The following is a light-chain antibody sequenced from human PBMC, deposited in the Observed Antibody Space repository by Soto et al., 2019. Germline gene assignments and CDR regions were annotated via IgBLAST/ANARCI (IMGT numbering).Light chain of an antibody. Sequence: SYELTQPPSVSLAPGQTASITCGGNSIGSKSVHWYQQKPGQAPIVVIYYDSDRPSGIPERFAGSNPGNTATLTISRVAAAHEADYYCQVLDSSSDHVIFGRGTKLTVL. J-gene: IGLJ2*01. CDR2: YDS. CDR1: SIGSKS. CDR3: QVLDSSSDHVI. V-gene: IGLV3-21*04.